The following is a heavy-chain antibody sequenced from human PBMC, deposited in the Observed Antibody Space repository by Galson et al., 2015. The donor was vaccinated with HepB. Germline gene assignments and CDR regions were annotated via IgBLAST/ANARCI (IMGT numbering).Heavy chain of an antibody. Sequence: QSGAEVKKPGESLRISCRGSGYSFTTYRISWVRQMPGKGLEWMGRIDPSDSYTNYSPSFQGHVTISADKSISTAYLQWSSLKASDTAMYYCASIAARPTDYWGQGTLVTVSS. CDR2: IDPSDSYT. D-gene: IGHD6-6*01. CDR3: ASIAARPTDY. V-gene: IGHV5-10-1*01. CDR1: GYSFTTYR. J-gene: IGHJ4*02.